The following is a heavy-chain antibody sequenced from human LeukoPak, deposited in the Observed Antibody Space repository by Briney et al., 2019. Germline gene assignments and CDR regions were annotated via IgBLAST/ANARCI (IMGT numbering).Heavy chain of an antibody. Sequence: PSETLSLTCAVSGGSITNFYWSWIRQPPGKGLEWIGDIYYSGRTKYSPSLKSRVTISVDTSKNQFSLKLNSVTAADTAVYYCARERRSGYDSTPWFDPWGQGTLVTVSS. J-gene: IGHJ5*02. CDR3: ARERRSGYDSTPWFDP. CDR1: GGSITNFY. CDR2: IYYSGRT. D-gene: IGHD5-12*01. V-gene: IGHV4-59*01.